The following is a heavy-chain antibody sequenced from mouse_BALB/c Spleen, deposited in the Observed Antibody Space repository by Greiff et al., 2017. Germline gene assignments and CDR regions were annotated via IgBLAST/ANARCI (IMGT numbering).Heavy chain of an antibody. V-gene: IGHV2-9*02. D-gene: IGHD4-1*01. J-gene: IGHJ4*01. CDR2: IWAGGST. CDR3: ARGRGLTGYYAMDY. CDR1: GFSLTSYG. Sequence: ESGPGLVAPSQSLSITCTVSGFSLTSYGVHWVRQPPGKGLEWLGVIWAGGSTNYNSALMSRLSISKDNSKSQVFLKMNSLQTDDTAMYYCARGRGLTGYYAMDYWGQGTSVTVSS.